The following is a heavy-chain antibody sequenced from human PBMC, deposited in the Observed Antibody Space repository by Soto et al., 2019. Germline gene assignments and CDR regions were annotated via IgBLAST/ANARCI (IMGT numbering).Heavy chain of an antibody. V-gene: IGHV3-15*07. J-gene: IGHJ6*02. D-gene: IGHD3-10*01. CDR1: GFTFNNAW. Sequence: EVQLVESGGGLVKPGGSLRLSCAASGFTFNNAWMSWVRQAPGKGLEWVGHIKSKPDGGTTGYAAPVKGRFTITRSDSTTTVLHQKNSLLTEDTAVYYYTTPPWCSAGSGQRDYYYYGMDVWGQGTTVTVSS. CDR3: TTPPWCSAGSGQRDYYYYGMDV. CDR2: IKSKPDGGTT.